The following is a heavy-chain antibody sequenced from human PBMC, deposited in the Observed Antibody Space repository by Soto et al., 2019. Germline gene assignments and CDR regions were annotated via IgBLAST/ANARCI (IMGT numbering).Heavy chain of an antibody. D-gene: IGHD2-15*01. CDR3: AADEPADIVVVVAAGKGGAFDI. Sequence: GASVKVSCKASGYTFTGYYMHWVRQAPGQGLEWMGWINPNSGGTNYAQKFQGWVTMTRDTSISTAYMELSSLRSEDTAVYYCAADEPADIVVVVAAGKGGAFDIWGQGTMVTVSS. V-gene: IGHV1-2*04. CDR2: INPNSGGT. CDR1: GYTFTGYY. J-gene: IGHJ3*02.